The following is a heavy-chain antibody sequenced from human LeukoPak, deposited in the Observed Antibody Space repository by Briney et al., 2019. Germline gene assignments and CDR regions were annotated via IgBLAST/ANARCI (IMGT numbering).Heavy chain of an antibody. V-gene: IGHV3-53*01. J-gene: IGHJ4*02. CDR3: AGVDGGQSI. CDR2: IHRGGTT. D-gene: IGHD6-6*01. Sequence: PGGSLRLSCAASGFTVSNNYMSWVRQAPGKGLEWVSLIHRGGTTYYADSVKGRFTISRDNSKNTLYFQMNSLRAEDTAVYYCAGVDGGQSIWGQGTLVTVSS. CDR1: GFTVSNNY.